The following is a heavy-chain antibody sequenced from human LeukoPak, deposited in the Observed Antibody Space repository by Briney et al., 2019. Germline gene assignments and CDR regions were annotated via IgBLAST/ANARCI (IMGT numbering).Heavy chain of an antibody. J-gene: IGHJ4*02. CDR1: GFTFGSYS. Sequence: PGGSLRLSCAASGFTFGSYSMNWVRQAPGKGLEWVSSISSSSSYIYYADSVKGRFTISRDNAKNSLYLQMNSLRAEDTAVYYCASPPSADYYGSGSDVDYWGQGTLVTVSS. D-gene: IGHD3-10*01. V-gene: IGHV3-21*01. CDR3: ASPPSADYYGSGSDVDY. CDR2: ISSSSSYI.